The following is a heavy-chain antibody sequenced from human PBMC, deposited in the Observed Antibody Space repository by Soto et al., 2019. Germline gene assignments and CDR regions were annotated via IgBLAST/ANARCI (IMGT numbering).Heavy chain of an antibody. CDR2: ISYDGSNK. CDR3: ARHPIVVVTAGAFDI. V-gene: IGHV3-30-3*01. Sequence: GGSLRLSCAASGFTFSSYAMHWVRQAPGKGLEWVAVISYDGSNKYYADSVKGRFTISRDNSKNTLYLQMNSLRAEDTAVYYCARHPIVVVTAGAFDIWGQGTMVTVSS. J-gene: IGHJ3*02. D-gene: IGHD2-21*02. CDR1: GFTFSSYA.